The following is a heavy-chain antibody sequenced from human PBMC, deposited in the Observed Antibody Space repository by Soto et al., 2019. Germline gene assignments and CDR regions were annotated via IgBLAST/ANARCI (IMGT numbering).Heavy chain of an antibody. J-gene: IGHJ4*02. CDR3: ARSLIAAAGPLDY. CDR1: GGSISSSSYY. Sequence: QLQLQESGPGLVKPSETLSLTCTVSGGSISSSSYYWGWIRQPPRKGLEWIGSIYYSGSTYYNPSLKSRVTISVDTSKDQFSLKLSSVTAADTAVYYCARSLIAAAGPLDYWGQGTLVTVSS. V-gene: IGHV4-39*01. D-gene: IGHD6-13*01. CDR2: IYYSGST.